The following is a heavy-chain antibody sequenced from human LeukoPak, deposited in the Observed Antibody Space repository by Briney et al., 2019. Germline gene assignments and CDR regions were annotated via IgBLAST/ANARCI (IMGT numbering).Heavy chain of an antibody. J-gene: IGHJ4*02. V-gene: IGHV4-39*07. CDR2: IYYSGST. CDR3: ARDGRDGYNPFDY. D-gene: IGHD5-24*01. CDR1: GGSISSSSYY. Sequence: KPSETLSLTCTVSGGSISSSSYYWGWIRQPPGKGLEWIGSIYYSGSTYYNPSLKSRVTISVDTSKNQFSLKLSSVTAADTAVYYCARDGRDGYNPFDYWGQGTLVTVSS.